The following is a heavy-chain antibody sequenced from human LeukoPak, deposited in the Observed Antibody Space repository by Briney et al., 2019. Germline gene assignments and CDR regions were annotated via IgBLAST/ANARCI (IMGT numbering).Heavy chain of an antibody. CDR2: IYYSGST. J-gene: IGHJ6*04. CDR1: GGSISNYY. D-gene: IGHD3-10*01. V-gene: IGHV4-59*01. CDR3: ARGQRGFGVQYGMDV. Sequence: SETPSLTCIVSGGSISNYYWNWIRQPPGKGLEWIGYIYYSGSTNYSPSLKSRVSISVDTSKNQFSLKLTSVTAADTAVYYCARGQRGFGVQYGMDVWGKGTTVTVSS.